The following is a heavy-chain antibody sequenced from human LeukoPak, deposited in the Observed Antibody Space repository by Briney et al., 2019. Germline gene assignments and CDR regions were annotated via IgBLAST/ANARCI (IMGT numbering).Heavy chain of an antibody. CDR3: ASGSAVLTIDS. J-gene: IGHJ4*02. V-gene: IGHV4-59*11. CDR1: GGSIKNHY. D-gene: IGHD3-10*01. CDR2: FSYSGST. Sequence: PSETLSLTCTVSGGSIKNHYCSWIRRPPGKGLEWIGYFSYSGSTNYNPSLKSRVTMSIDTSKNQFSLRLSSVTAADTAVYYCASGSAVLTIDSWGQGTLVTVSS.